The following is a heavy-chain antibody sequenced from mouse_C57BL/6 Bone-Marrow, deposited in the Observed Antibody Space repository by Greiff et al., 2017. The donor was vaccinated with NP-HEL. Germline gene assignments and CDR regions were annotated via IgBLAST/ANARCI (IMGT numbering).Heavy chain of an antibody. Sequence: EVQLQESGPGLVKPSQSLSLTCSVTGYSITSGYYWNWIRQFPGNKLEWMGYISYDGSNNYNPSLKNRISITRDTSKNQFFLKLNSVTTEDTATYYCARGRDGYDTGYYFDYWGQGTTLTVSS. CDR2: ISYDGSN. J-gene: IGHJ2*01. D-gene: IGHD2-2*01. CDR3: ARGRDGYDTGYYFDY. CDR1: GYSITSGYY. V-gene: IGHV3-6*01.